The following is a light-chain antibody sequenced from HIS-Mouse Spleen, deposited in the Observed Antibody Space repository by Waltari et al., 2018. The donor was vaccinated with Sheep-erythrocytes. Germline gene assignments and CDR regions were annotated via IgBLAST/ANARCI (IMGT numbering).Light chain of an antibody. V-gene: IGLV1-47*01. CDR1: SPNIGSNY. Sequence: QSVLTQPPSASGTPGQRVTISCSGSSPNIGSNYVYWYQQLPGTAPKPLIYRNNQRPSGVPDRFSGSKSGTSASLAISGLRSEDEADYYCAAWDDSLSGPVFGTGTKVTVL. CDR3: AAWDDSLSGPV. J-gene: IGLJ1*01. CDR2: RNN.